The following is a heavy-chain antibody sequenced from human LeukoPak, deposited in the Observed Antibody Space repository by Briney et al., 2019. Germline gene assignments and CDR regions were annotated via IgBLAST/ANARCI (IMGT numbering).Heavy chain of an antibody. CDR3: ARDPRYCTSTTCYEDNCFDP. Sequence: PGGSLRLSCAASGFTFDDYAMSWVRQTPGKGLEWVSGTNWDGGRTGYADSVKGRFTISRDNSKNTLYLRMNSLRTEDTAVYYCARDPRYCTSTTCYEDNCFDPWGQGALVAVSS. CDR2: TNWDGGRT. D-gene: IGHD2-2*01. V-gene: IGHV3-20*04. CDR1: GFTFDDYA. J-gene: IGHJ5*02.